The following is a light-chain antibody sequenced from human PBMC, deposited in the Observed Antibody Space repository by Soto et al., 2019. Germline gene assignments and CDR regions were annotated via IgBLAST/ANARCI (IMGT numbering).Light chain of an antibody. J-gene: IGLJ2*01. V-gene: IGLV2-8*01. CDR3: STYEASNNVDV. CDR1: SSDVGGYNY. CDR2: EVF. Sequence: QSALTQPPSASGSPGQSVTISCTGTSSDVGGYNYVSWYQQHPGKAPKLMIYEVFKRPSGVADRFSGSKSGNTASLTVSGLQAEDEADYYCSTYEASNNVDVFGAGTKLTVL.